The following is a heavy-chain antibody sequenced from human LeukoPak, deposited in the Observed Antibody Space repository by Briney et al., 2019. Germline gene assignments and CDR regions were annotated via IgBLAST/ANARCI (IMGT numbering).Heavy chain of an antibody. D-gene: IGHD3-22*01. J-gene: IGHJ6*02. V-gene: IGHV1-69*13. Sequence: SVKVSCKASGGTFSSYAISWVRQAPGQGLEWMGGIIPIFGTANYAQKFQGRVTITADESTSTAYMERSSLRSEDTAVYYCASLRVHESSGYYEYYYYYGMDVWGQGTTVTVSS. CDR1: GGTFSSYA. CDR3: ASLRVHESSGYYEYYYYYGMDV. CDR2: IIPIFGTA.